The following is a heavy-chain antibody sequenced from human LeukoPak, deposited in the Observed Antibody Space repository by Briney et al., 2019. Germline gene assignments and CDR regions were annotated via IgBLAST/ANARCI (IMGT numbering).Heavy chain of an antibody. Sequence: GGSLRLSCAASGFTVSSNFLSWVRQAPGKGLEWVSVIYSGGNTYYADSVKGRFTISRDNSKNTLYLQMNSLRAEDTAVYYCARERSGYYVRDAFDIWGQGTMVTVSS. CDR2: IYSGGNT. V-gene: IGHV3-66*01. CDR1: GFTVSSNF. D-gene: IGHD2/OR15-2a*01. J-gene: IGHJ3*02. CDR3: ARERSGYYVRDAFDI.